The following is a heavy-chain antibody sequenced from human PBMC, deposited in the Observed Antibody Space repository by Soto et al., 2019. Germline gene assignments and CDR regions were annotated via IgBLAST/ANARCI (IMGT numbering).Heavy chain of an antibody. J-gene: IGHJ4*02. CDR2: IYYSGST. D-gene: IGHD3-10*01. Sequence: QVQLQESGPGLVKPSQTLSLTCTVSGGSISSGGYYWSWIRQHPGKGLEWIGYIYYSGSTYYNPSPESRVTISVDTSKNQFSLQLSSVTAADTAVYYWARASTMVRGAFDYWRQGTLVIVSS. V-gene: IGHV4-31*03. CDR3: ARASTMVRGAFDY. CDR1: GGSISSGGYY.